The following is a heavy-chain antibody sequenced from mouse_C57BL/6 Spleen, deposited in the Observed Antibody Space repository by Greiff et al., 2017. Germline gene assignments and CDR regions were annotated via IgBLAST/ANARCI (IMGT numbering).Heavy chain of an antibody. D-gene: IGHD2-9*01. CDR3: ARSYYGYDAFDY. CDR1: GYTFTSYW. Sequence: QVQLKQPGTELVKPGTSVKLSCKASGYTFTSYWMHWVKQRPGQGLEWIGNINPSNGGTNYNEKFKSKATLTVDKSSSTAYMQLSSLTSEDSAVYYCARSYYGYDAFDYWGQGTTLTVSS. J-gene: IGHJ2*01. CDR2: INPSNGGT. V-gene: IGHV1-53*01.